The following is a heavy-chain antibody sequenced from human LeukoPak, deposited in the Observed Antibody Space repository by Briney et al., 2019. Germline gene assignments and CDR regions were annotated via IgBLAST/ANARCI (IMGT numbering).Heavy chain of an antibody. CDR2: ISDNGGMT. J-gene: IGHJ4*02. CDR1: GITFSSHA. CDR3: YVSGWTEDIDN. Sequence: GGSLRLSCSASGITFSSHATHWVRQAPGKGLEYVSGISDNGGMTFYADSVKGRFTISRDNSKNTLYLQMYSLRGEDTAVYYCYVSGWTEDIDNWGQGTLVTVSS. D-gene: IGHD6-19*01. V-gene: IGHV3-64D*06.